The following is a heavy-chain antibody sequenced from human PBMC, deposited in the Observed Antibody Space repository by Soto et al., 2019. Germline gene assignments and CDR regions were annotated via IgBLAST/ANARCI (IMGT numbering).Heavy chain of an antibody. CDR2: ISGGGDAA. V-gene: IGHV3-23*01. Sequence: EVQVLESGGGLVQPGGSLRLSCAGSGFTFINYAMNWVRQAPGKGLEWVSSISGGGDAAFFPDSVRGRFTIARDKSKITATLQRNSLGVDDTAVYYCARKSLGTTTRPNYWDVALWGPGTVVSVSS. D-gene: IGHD7-27*01. CDR3: ARKSLGTTTRPNYWDVAL. J-gene: IGHJ2*01. CDR1: GFTFINYA.